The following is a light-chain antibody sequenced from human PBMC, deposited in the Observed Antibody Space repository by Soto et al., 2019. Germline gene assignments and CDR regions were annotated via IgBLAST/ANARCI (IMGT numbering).Light chain of an antibody. Sequence: EIVLTQSPATLSLSPGERATLPCRASQSLSSSNLAWYQQKPGQAPRLPIYGASTRATGIPARFSGSGSGTEFTLTINRVEPEDSAVYYCQQYYTLITFGQGTRLEIK. CDR3: QQYYTLIT. CDR2: GAS. V-gene: IGKV3-20*01. J-gene: IGKJ5*01. CDR1: QSLSSSN.